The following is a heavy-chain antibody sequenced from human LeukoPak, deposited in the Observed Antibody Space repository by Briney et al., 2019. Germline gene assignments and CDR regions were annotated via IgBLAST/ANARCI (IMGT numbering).Heavy chain of an antibody. CDR2: IYYSGST. Sequence: SETLSLTCTVSGVSISSSSYYWGWLRQPPGKGLDWIVSIYYSGSTYYNPSLKSRVTISVDTSKNQLSLKLSSVTAADTAVYYCARHTSGSYGLDYWGQGTLVTVSS. D-gene: IGHD1-26*01. V-gene: IGHV4-39*01. CDR3: ARHTSGSYGLDY. CDR1: GVSISSSSYY. J-gene: IGHJ4*02.